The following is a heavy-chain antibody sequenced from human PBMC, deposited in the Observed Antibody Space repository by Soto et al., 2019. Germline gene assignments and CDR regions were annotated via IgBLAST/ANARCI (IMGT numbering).Heavy chain of an antibody. V-gene: IGHV4-59*01. Sequence: PSETLSLPWIVADGSSIYYRGSWIRQFPGKGMAWIAYTSYTGNTNYNPFIKSRVTSALDTSKNQLSLKLTSITAADTAGYYCARGYYESSDYLVRSPRFDYCGQGPLVSVSS. D-gene: IGHD3-22*01. CDR3: ARGYYESSDYLVRSPRFDY. CDR1: DGSSIYYR. CDR2: TSYTGNT. J-gene: IGHJ4*02.